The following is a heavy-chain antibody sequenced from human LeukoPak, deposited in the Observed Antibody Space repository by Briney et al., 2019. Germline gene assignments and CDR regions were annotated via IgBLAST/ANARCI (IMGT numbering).Heavy chain of an antibody. J-gene: IGHJ3*02. D-gene: IGHD6-19*01. CDR3: ARNVYSSGPDDAFDI. CDR1: GGTFSSYA. CDR2: IIPILGIA. Sequence: ASVKVSCKASGGTFSSYAISWVRQAPGQGLEWMGRIIPILGIANYAQKLQGRVTMTTDTSTSTAYMELRSLRSDDTAVYYCARNVYSSGPDDAFDIWGQGTMVTVSS. V-gene: IGHV1-69*04.